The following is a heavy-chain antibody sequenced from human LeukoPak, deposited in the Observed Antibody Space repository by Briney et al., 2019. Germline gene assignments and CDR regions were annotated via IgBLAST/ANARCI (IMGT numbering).Heavy chain of an antibody. D-gene: IGHD2-2*01. CDR3: ARGTGGSTSTFDY. CDR1: GFTFSSYS. CDR2: ISSSSSYI. Sequence: GGSLRLSCAASGFTFSSYSMNWVRQAPGKGLEWVSCISSSSSYIYYADSVKGRFTISRDNAKNSLYLQMSSLRAEDTAVYYCARGTGGSTSTFDYWGQGTLVTVSS. V-gene: IGHV3-21*01. J-gene: IGHJ4*02.